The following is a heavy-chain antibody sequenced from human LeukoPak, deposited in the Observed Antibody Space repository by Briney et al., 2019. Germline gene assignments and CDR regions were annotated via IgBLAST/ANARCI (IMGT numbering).Heavy chain of an antibody. CDR3: AGERDMTTVWEVFEY. D-gene: IGHD4-11*01. J-gene: IGHJ4*02. CDR1: GFTFDDYG. V-gene: IGHV3-20*04. CDR2: INWNGDST. Sequence: GGSLRLSCAASGFTFDDYGMNWVRQAPGKGLQWVSAINWNGDSTAYADSVKGRFTISRDNAKKSLYLQMNSLRADDTAVYYCAGERDMTTVWEVFEYWGQGALVTVSS.